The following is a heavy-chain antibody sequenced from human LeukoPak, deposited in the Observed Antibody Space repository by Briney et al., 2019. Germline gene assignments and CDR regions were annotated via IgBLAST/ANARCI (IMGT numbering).Heavy chain of an antibody. CDR1: GGSISSYY. CDR2: IYYSGST. Sequence: SETLSLTCTVSGGSISSYYWSWIRQPPGKGLEWIGYIYYSGSTNYNPSLKSRVTISVDTSKNQFSLKLSSVTAADTAVYYCARDIWTHWYFDLWGRGTLVTVSS. V-gene: IGHV4-59*01. D-gene: IGHD3-10*01. CDR3: ARDIWTHWYFDL. J-gene: IGHJ2*01.